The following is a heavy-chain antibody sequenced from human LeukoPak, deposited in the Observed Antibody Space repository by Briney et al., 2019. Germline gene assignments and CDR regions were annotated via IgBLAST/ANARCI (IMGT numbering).Heavy chain of an antibody. CDR1: GGSISSYY. V-gene: IGHV4-59*08. Sequence: SETLSLTCTVSGGSISSYYWSWIRQPPGKGLEWIGYIYKSGSTNYNTKYSPSLQSRVIISVDTSKSQFSLNLLSVTAADTAVYYCASLGGTYDYWGQGTLVTVSS. J-gene: IGHJ4*02. CDR2: IYKSGST. CDR3: ASLGGTYDY. D-gene: IGHD1-26*01.